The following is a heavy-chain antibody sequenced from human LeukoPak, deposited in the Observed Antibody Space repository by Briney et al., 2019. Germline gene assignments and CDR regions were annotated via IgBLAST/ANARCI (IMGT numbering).Heavy chain of an antibody. CDR2: IFYTGNT. Sequence: SETLSLTCTVSGGSISSYYWSWIRQPPGKGLEWIGYIFYTGNTDYNPSLKSRVTISVDTSKNQFSLKLGSVTAADTAVYYCARGAIGWYSGSSRSKYFFDYWGQGTLVTVSS. V-gene: IGHV4-59*12. CDR1: GGSISSYY. J-gene: IGHJ4*02. D-gene: IGHD1-26*01. CDR3: ARGAIGWYSGSSRSKYFFDY.